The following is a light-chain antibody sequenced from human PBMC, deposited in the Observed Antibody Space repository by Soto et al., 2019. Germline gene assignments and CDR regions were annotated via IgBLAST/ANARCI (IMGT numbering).Light chain of an antibody. J-gene: IGLJ1*01. V-gene: IGLV2-14*01. CDR3: SSYTSSSTPYF. CDR1: SSDVGGYNY. Sequence: QSALTQPASVSGSPGQSITISCTGTSSDVGGYNYVSWYQQHPGKAPKLMIYEVSNRPSGVSNRFSGSKSGNTASLTISGLQAEDEADYYCSSYTSSSTPYFFCTGTKLTVL. CDR2: EVS.